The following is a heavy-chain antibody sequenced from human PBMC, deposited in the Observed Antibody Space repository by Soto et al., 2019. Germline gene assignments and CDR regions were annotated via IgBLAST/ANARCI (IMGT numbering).Heavy chain of an antibody. D-gene: IGHD3-16*01. Sequence: SVKVACKASGGTFSSYAISWVRQAPGQGLEWMGRIIPILGIANYAQKFQGRVTITADKSTSTAYMELSSLRSEDTAVYYCARDLWAPYPNDYWGQGTLVTVSS. V-gene: IGHV1-69*04. CDR3: ARDLWAPYPNDY. CDR1: GGTFSSYA. CDR2: IIPILGIA. J-gene: IGHJ4*02.